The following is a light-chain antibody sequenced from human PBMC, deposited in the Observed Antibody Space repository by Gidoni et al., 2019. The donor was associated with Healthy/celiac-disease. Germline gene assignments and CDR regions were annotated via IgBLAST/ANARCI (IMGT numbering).Light chain of an antibody. CDR3: QPYDNLPLT. V-gene: IGKV1-33*01. J-gene: IGKJ3*01. Sequence: DIQMTQSPSSLSASVGDRVTITCQASQDISNYLNLYQQKPAKAPKLLIYDASNLETGVPSRFRGSGSGTDFTFTISSLHPEDIATYYCQPYDNLPLTFGPGTKVDIK. CDR2: DAS. CDR1: QDISNY.